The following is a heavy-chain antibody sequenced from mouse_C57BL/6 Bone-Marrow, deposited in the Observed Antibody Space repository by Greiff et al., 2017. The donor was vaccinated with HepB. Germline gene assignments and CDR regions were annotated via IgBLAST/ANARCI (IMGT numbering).Heavy chain of an antibody. Sequence: EVQLVESGPVLVKPGASVKMSCKASGYTFTEYYMNWVKQSHGKSLEWIGVINPYNGGTSYNQKFKGKATLTVDKSSSTAYMELNSLTSEDSAVYYCAAFYRGFAYWGQGTLVTVSA. D-gene: IGHD1-1*01. CDR2: INPYNGGT. V-gene: IGHV1-19*01. CDR3: AAFYRGFAY. J-gene: IGHJ3*01. CDR1: GYTFTEYY.